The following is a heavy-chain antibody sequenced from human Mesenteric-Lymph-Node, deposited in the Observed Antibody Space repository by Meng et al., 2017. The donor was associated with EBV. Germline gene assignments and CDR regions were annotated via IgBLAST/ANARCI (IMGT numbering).Heavy chain of an antibody. CDR1: GGPIRPVGYY. Sequence: QAPLTASGPGMVNPSPARSLLCPVSGGPIRPVGYYWSWIRQPPGKGLEWIGNIYFSGSTHYNPSLKSRVTISVDTSKNQFSLSLRSVTAADTAVYFCARVDDSDSSYDNWGQGTLVTVSS. CDR2: IYFSGST. V-gene: IGHV4-30-4*01. J-gene: IGHJ4*02. CDR3: ARVDDSDSSYDN. D-gene: IGHD3-22*01.